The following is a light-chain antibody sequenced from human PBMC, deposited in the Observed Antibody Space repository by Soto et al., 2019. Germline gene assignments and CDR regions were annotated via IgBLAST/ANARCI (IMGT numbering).Light chain of an antibody. Sequence: ILILQSPATLSVSLGDRATLSCRASQSVSNNLAWYQQRPGQAPTPLIYGVSTRGTGIPARFRGSGSWPEFTLTISSLQSADFAVYYCQQYHDWSPWTFGQGTKVDI. V-gene: IGKV3-15*01. J-gene: IGKJ1*01. CDR3: QQYHDWSPWT. CDR1: QSVSNN. CDR2: GVS.